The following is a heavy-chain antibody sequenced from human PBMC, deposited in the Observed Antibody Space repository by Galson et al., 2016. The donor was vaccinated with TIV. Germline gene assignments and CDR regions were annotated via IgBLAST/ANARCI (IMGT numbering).Heavy chain of an antibody. CDR2: INWNGGST. J-gene: IGHJ4*02. CDR3: ARVRSCGGDCYYFDY. V-gene: IGHV3-20*04. D-gene: IGHD2-21*02. CDR1: GFTFDDYG. Sequence: SLRLSCAASGFTFDDYGVSWVRQAPGKGLEWVSSINWNGGSTGYADSVKGRFTISRDNAKNSLYLQMNSLRAEDTALYYCARVRSCGGDCYYFDYWGQGSLVTVSS.